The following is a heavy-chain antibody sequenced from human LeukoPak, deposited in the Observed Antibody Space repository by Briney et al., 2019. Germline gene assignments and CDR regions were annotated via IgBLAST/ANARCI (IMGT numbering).Heavy chain of an antibody. V-gene: IGHV1-46*01. CDR3: ARGGYYGSGSFPDY. Sequence: GASVKVSCKASGYTFTSYYMHWVRQAPGQGLEWMGIINLSGGSTSYAQKFQGRVTMTTDTSTSTAYMDLMSLRSDDTAVYYCARGGYYGSGSFPDYWGQGTLVTVSS. CDR1: GYTFTSYY. CDR2: INLSGGST. D-gene: IGHD3-10*01. J-gene: IGHJ4*02.